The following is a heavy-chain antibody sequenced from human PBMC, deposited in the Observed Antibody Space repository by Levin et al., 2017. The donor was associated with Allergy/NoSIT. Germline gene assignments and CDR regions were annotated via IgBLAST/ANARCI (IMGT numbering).Heavy chain of an antibody. CDR2: ISAYNANT. J-gene: IGHJ4*02. CDR3: ARVGHYGDYYDY. D-gene: IGHD4-17*01. V-gene: IGHV1-18*01. CDR1: GYTFTSYG. Sequence: GESLKISCKASGYTFTSYGISWLRQAPGQGLEWMGWISAYNANTNYAQKLQGRVTMTTDTSTSTAYMDLRSLRSDDTAVYYCARVGHYGDYYDYWGQGTLVTVSS.